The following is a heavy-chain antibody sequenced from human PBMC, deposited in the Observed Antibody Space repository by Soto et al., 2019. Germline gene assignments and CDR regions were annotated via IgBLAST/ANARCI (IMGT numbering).Heavy chain of an antibody. CDR2: IYSGGST. J-gene: IGHJ6*02. D-gene: IGHD6-13*01. V-gene: IGHV3-53*01. Sequence: GGSLRLSCAASGFTVSSNYMSWVRQAPGKGLEWVSVIYSGGSTYYADSVKGRFTISRDNSKNTLYLQMNGLRAEDTAVYYCARDYSAAVYHGMDVWGQGTTVTVSS. CDR1: GFTVSSNY. CDR3: ARDYSAAVYHGMDV.